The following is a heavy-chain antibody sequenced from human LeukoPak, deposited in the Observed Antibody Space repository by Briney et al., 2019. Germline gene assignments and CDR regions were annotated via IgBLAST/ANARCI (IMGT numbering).Heavy chain of an antibody. V-gene: IGHV3-53*01. CDR1: GFIVSSNY. CDR3: AGDSTGYYYFDY. J-gene: IGHJ4*02. Sequence: GGSLRLSCAASGFIVSSNYMTWVRQAPGKGLKWVSIISSGGTTYYADSVKGRFIISRENSKNTLFLQMNNLRAEDTAVYYCAGDSTGYYYFDYWGQGTLVTVSS. D-gene: IGHD3-22*01. CDR2: ISSGGTT.